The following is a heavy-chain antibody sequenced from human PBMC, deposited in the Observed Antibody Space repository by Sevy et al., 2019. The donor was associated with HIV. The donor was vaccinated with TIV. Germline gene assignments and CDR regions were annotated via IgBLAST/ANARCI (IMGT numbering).Heavy chain of an antibody. D-gene: IGHD2-21*02. CDR1: GGTFSSYA. CDR2: IIPIFGTA. Sequence: ASVKVSCKASGGTFSSYAISWVRQAPGQGLEWMGGIIPIFGTANYAQKFQGRVTITADKSTSTAYMERSSLVSEATAVYYCARDPAYCGGDCYSEYHDAFDIWGQGTMVTVSS. J-gene: IGHJ3*02. CDR3: ARDPAYCGGDCYSEYHDAFDI. V-gene: IGHV1-69*06.